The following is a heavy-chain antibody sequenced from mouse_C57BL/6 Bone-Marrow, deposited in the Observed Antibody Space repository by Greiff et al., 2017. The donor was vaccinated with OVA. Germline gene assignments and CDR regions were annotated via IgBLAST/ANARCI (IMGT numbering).Heavy chain of an antibody. CDR1: GYTFTGYW. D-gene: IGHD2-12*01. J-gene: IGHJ2*01. Sequence: VQLQQSGAELMKPGASVKLSCKATGYTFTGYWIEWVKQRPGHGLEWIGEILPGSGSTNYNEKFKSKATLTVDKSSSTAYMQLSSLTSEDSAVYYCAREVYDMDYWGQGTTLTVSS. CDR2: ILPGSGST. CDR3: AREVYDMDY. V-gene: IGHV1-9*01.